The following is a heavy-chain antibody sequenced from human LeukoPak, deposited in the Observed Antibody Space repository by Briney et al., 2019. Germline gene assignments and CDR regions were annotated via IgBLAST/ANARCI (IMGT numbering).Heavy chain of an antibody. Sequence: GGSLRLSCAASGFTFSSYAMSWVRQAPGKGLEWVSAISHTGSDTYYADSVKDRFSNSRDNSKNTLYLQMNSLRAEDTALYYCAKRFYGSGSFYGDWGRGTLVAVSS. V-gene: IGHV3-23*01. CDR1: GFTFSSYA. D-gene: IGHD3-10*01. CDR2: ISHTGSDT. J-gene: IGHJ4*02. CDR3: AKRFYGSGSFYGD.